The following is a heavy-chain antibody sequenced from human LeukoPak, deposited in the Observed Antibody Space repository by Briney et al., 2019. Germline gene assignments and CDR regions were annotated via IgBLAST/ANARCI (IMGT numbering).Heavy chain of an antibody. D-gene: IGHD3-3*01. CDR1: GYTFTGYY. V-gene: IGHV1-2*02. CDR2: INPNNGVT. CDR3: ARDTASRSGYYRY. Sequence: GASVKVSCKASGYTFTGYYMHWVRQAPGQGLEWMGWINPNNGVTNYAQNFQGRVTMTRDTSINTAYMESTWLRSDDTAVYYCARDTASRSGYYRYWGQGTLVTVSS. J-gene: IGHJ4*02.